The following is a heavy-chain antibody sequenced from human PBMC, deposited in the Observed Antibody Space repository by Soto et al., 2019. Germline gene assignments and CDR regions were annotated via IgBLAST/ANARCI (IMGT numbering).Heavy chain of an antibody. D-gene: IGHD3-3*01. V-gene: IGHV3-11*01. Sequence: SLRLSCAASRFIFRGYFMTLIRQAPGEWVGVISCSSNRDRSTYYADSVKDRLVVSKDNAKNLVYLQMNSLRAEDTAVYFCARAWRIEKFGVISMSKGMDGWGQGTTVTVAS. CDR1: RFIFRGYF. J-gene: IGHJ6*02. CDR2: SSNRDRST. CDR3: ARAWRIEKFGVISMSKGMDG.